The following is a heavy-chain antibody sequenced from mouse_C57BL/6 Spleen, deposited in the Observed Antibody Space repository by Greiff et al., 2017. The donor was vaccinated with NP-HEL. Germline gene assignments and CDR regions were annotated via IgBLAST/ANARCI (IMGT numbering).Heavy chain of an antibody. Sequence: EVMLVESGGGLVKPGGSLKLSCAASGFTFSSYTMSWVRQTPEKRLEWVATISGGGGNTYYPDSVKGRFTISRDNAKNTLYLQMSSLRSEDTALYYCARHPHYYGSFDYWGQGTTLTVSS. CDR3: ARHPHYYGSFDY. D-gene: IGHD1-1*01. CDR1: GFTFSSYT. CDR2: ISGGGGNT. J-gene: IGHJ2*01. V-gene: IGHV5-9*01.